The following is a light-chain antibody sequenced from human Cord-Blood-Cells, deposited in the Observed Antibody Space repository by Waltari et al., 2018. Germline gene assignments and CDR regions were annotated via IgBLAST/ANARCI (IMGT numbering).Light chain of an antibody. V-gene: IGLV2-8*01. CDR1: SSDFGGFNY. CDR3: SSYAGSNNFVV. J-gene: IGLJ2*01. Sequence: QSALTQPPSASGSPGHSVTISCTGTSSDFGGFNYVSWYQQHPGQAPKLMIYEVSKRPSGVPERFSGSKSGNTASLTVSGLQAEDEADYYCSSYAGSNNFVVFGGGTKLTVL. CDR2: EVS.